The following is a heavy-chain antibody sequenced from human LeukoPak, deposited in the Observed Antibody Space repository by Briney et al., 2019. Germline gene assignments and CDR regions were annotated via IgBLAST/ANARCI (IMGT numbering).Heavy chain of an antibody. CDR2: IYFTGTT. Sequence: PSETLSLTCTVSGGSIIDYYLNWIRQPPGKRLEWMGYIYFTGTTHYNPSVESRVTMSVDTSKNQFSLSLRTVTAADAAIYYCARHLRYGVNASAFDSWGQGTLVTVSS. CDR1: GGSIIDYY. V-gene: IGHV4-59*08. J-gene: IGHJ4*02. CDR3: ARHLRYGVNASAFDS. D-gene: IGHD4-23*01.